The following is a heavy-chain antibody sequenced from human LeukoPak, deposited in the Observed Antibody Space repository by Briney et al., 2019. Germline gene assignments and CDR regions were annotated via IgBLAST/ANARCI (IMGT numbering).Heavy chain of an antibody. Sequence: SETLSLTCTVSGDSISSYYWSWIRQPPGKGLEWIGYIYNSGSTNYNPSLKSRGTISVDSSKNHFSLKLSSVTAADTAVYYCARTLDVSDAFDIWGQGTMVTVSS. CDR2: IYNSGST. CDR1: GDSISSYY. D-gene: IGHD1-1*01. V-gene: IGHV4-59*01. J-gene: IGHJ3*02. CDR3: ARTLDVSDAFDI.